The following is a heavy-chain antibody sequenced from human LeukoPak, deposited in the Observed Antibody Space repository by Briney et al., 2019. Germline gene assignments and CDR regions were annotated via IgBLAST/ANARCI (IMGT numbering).Heavy chain of an antibody. CDR3: ARADYWLRFDP. CDR2: IYTSGSP. D-gene: IGHD2-8*02. Sequence: SETLSLTGTVSGGSISSYYWSWIRQPAGKGLEWIGRIYTSGSPNYNPSLKSRVTMSVDTSKSQFSLKLSSVTAADTAVYYCARADYWLRFDPWGQGTLVTVSS. CDR1: GGSISSYY. V-gene: IGHV4-4*07. J-gene: IGHJ5*02.